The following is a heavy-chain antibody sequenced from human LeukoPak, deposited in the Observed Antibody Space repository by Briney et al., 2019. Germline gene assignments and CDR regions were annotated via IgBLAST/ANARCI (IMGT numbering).Heavy chain of an antibody. CDR3: ARDGNTMVRGVHHNFDY. Sequence: PSETLSLTCAVSGGSISSSNWWSWVRQPPGKGLEWIGEIYHSGSTNYNPPLKSRVTISVDKSKNQFSLKLSSVTAADTAVYYCARDGNTMVRGVHHNFDYWGQGTLVTVSS. D-gene: IGHD3-10*01. V-gene: IGHV4-4*02. CDR2: IYHSGST. CDR1: GGSISSSNW. J-gene: IGHJ4*02.